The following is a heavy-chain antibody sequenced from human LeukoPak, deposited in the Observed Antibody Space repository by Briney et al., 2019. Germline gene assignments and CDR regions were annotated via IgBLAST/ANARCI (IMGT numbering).Heavy chain of an antibody. D-gene: IGHD3-22*01. CDR1: GGSFSGYY. Sequence: PSETLSLTCAVYGGSFSGYYWSWIRQPPGKGLEWIGEINHSGSTNYNPSLKSRVTISVDTSKNQFSLKLSSVTAADTAVYYCAFYYYDSSGYYYFDYWGQGTLVTVSS. V-gene: IGHV4-34*01. J-gene: IGHJ4*02. CDR3: AFYYYDSSGYYYFDY. CDR2: INHSGST.